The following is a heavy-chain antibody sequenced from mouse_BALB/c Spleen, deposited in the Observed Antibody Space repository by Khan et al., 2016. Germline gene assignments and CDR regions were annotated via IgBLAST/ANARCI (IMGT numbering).Heavy chain of an antibody. D-gene: IGHD1-1*01. J-gene: IGHJ1*01. CDR1: GYTFTSYL. CDR2: IVPSNGRS. CDR3: ARPYNYGSSYFDV. V-gene: IGHV1S81*02. Sequence: QVQLQQPGAELVKPGASVNLSCKASGYTFTSYLIHWVNQRPGQGLEWIGEIVPSNGRSNYNEKFKSKATLTVDRSSSTAYMQLSSLTSEDSAVYYCARPYNYGSSYFDVWGAGTTVTVSS.